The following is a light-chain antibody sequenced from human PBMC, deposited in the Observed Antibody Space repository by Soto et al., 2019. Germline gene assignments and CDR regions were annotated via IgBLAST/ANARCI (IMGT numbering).Light chain of an antibody. V-gene: IGKV3D-15*01. CDR3: QQYNTWPPVT. CDR1: QSAGTN. J-gene: IGKJ4*01. Sequence: EIVMTQSPATLSVSPGERATLSCRASQSAGTNLAWYQQKPGLTPILLIYGASTRATGIPARFSGSGSGTKFTLTISSMQAEDFGVYYCQQYNTWPPVTFGGGTKVEIK. CDR2: GAS.